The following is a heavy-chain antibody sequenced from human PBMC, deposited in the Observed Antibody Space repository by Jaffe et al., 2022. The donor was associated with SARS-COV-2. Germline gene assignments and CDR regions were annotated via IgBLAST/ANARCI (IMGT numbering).Heavy chain of an antibody. J-gene: IGHJ5*02. CDR3: SRAKNTNGYFVDP. D-gene: IGHD6-25*01. Sequence: EVQLVESGGALVQPGGSLRLSCTASGFAFSTYSMSWVRQAPGKGLEWVSGISPHGGHTYYADSVKGRFSISRDDSQSTLFLQMNSLRAEDTAVYYCSRAKNTNGYFVDPWGQGTLVTVSS. CDR2: ISPHGGHT. CDR1: GFAFSTYS. V-gene: IGHV3-23*04.